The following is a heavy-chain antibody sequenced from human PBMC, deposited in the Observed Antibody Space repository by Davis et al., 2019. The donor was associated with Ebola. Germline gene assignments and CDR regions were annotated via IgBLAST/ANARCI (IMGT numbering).Heavy chain of an antibody. D-gene: IGHD4-17*01. CDR2: INHSGST. Sequence: MPSETLSLTCAVYGGSFSGYYWSWIRQPPGKGLEWIGEINHSGSTNYSPSLKNRLTMSMDTSKNQVSLKLKSVTAADSAVYYCARTALTSVSDSGLGYNYFGPWGQGTLVTVSS. J-gene: IGHJ5*02. V-gene: IGHV4-34*01. CDR1: GGSFSGYY. CDR3: ARTALTSVSDSGLGYNYFGP.